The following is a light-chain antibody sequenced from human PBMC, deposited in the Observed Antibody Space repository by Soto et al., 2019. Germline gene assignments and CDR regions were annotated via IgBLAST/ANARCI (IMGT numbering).Light chain of an antibody. V-gene: IGKV1-5*03. J-gene: IGKJ1*01. Sequence: DIQMTQSPSTLSASVGDRVTITCRASQSINTWLAWYQLKPGRAPKLLIYKASTLESGVPSRFSGSGSGTEFTLTISSLQPDDFATYYCQQYKTYSQFGQGTKVEIK. CDR2: KAS. CDR1: QSINTW. CDR3: QQYKTYSQ.